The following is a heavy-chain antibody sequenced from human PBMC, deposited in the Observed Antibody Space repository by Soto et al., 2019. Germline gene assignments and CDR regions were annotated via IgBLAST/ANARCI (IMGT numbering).Heavy chain of an antibody. J-gene: IGHJ6*02. V-gene: IGHV5-51*01. Sequence: GESLKISCRGSGYSFTSYWIGWVRQMPGKGLEWMGIIYPGDSDTRYSPSFQGQVTISADKSISTAYLQWSSLKASDTAMYYCARTSAAGKYYYGMDVWGQGTTVTVSS. CDR1: GYSFTSYW. CDR2: IYPGDSDT. D-gene: IGHD6-13*01. CDR3: ARTSAAGKYYYGMDV.